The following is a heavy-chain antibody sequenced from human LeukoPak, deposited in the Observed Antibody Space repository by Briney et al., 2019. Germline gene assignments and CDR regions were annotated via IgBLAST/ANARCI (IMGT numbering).Heavy chain of an antibody. Sequence: GGSLRLSCAASGFTFSSYAMSWVRQAPGKGLEWVSLISGDGGSTYYADSVKGRFTISRDNNKNSLYLQMNSLRTEDTALYYCAEDLSAFGTSWFDPWGQGTLVTVSS. CDR1: GFTFSSYA. V-gene: IGHV3-43*02. CDR2: ISGDGGST. D-gene: IGHD6-13*01. J-gene: IGHJ5*02. CDR3: AEDLSAFGTSWFDP.